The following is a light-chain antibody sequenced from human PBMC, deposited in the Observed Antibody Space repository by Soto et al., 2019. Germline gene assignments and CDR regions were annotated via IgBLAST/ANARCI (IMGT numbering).Light chain of an antibody. Sequence: EIVMTQSPATLSVSPGERATLSCSASQSVSTNLAWYQQKPGQAPRLLISGASARAPGVTARFSGSGSGTEFTLTISSLKSEDVAVYYCQQYHKWHNTYVQGTKGEIK. CDR1: QSVSTN. J-gene: IGKJ1*01. V-gene: IGKV3-15*01. CDR3: QQYHKWHNT. CDR2: GAS.